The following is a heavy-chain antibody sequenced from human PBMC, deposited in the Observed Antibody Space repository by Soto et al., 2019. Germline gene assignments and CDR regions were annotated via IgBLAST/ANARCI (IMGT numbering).Heavy chain of an antibody. CDR1: GYTFSSYG. CDR2: ISLYSDGT. Sequence: ASVKVSCKTSGYTFSSYGITWVRQAPGQPLEWLGWISLYSDGTNYAQKFQGRVSMTTDTSTTTAYMELRSLRSDDTAVYYCARVVPGAEAWSGPWGKGTLVTVSS. J-gene: IGHJ5*02. CDR3: ARVVPGAEAWSGP. D-gene: IGHD2-2*01. V-gene: IGHV1-18*01.